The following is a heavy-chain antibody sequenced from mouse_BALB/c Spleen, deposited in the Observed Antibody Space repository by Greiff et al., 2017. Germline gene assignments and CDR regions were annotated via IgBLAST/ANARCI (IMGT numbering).Heavy chain of an antibody. J-gene: IGHJ2*01. CDR1: GYTFTSYW. CDR3: ARLLRYYLDY. V-gene: IGHV1-7*01. CDR2: INPSTGYT. Sequence: VQLQQSGAELAKPGASVKMSCKASGYTFTSYWMHWVKQRPGQGLEWIGYINPSTGYTEYNQKFKDKATLTADKSSSTAYMQLSSLTSEDSAVYYCARLLRYYLDYWGQGTTLTVSS.